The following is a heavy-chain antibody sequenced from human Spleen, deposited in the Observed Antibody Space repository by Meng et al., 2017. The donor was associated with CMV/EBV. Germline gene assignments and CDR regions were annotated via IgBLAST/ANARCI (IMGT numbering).Heavy chain of an antibody. CDR1: GFTFSSYS. Sequence: GESLKISCAASGFTFSSYSMNWVRQAPGKGLEWVSSISSRSSYIYYADSVEGRFTISRDNAKNSLYLQMNSLRAEDTALYYCARFLHFSSTSCRYYFDYWGQGTLVTVSS. J-gene: IGHJ4*02. CDR3: ARFLHFSSTSCRYYFDY. CDR2: ISSRSSYI. D-gene: IGHD2-2*01. V-gene: IGHV3-21*01.